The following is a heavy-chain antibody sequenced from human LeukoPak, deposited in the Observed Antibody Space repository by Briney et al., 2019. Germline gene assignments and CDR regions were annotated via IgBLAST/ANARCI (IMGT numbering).Heavy chain of an antibody. V-gene: IGHV1-2*02. J-gene: IGHJ4*02. CDR2: INPNSGGT. CDR3: ARDKFATVVTPTYYFDY. CDR1: GYTFTGYY. D-gene: IGHD4-23*01. Sequence: ASVKVSCKASGYTFTGYYMHWVRQAPGQGLEWMGWINPNSGGTNYAQKFQGRVTMTRDTSISTAYMELSRLRSDDTAVYYCARDKFATVVTPTYYFDYWGQGTLVTVSS.